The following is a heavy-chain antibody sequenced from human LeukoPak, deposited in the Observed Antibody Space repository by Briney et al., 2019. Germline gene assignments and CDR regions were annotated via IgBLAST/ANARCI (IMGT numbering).Heavy chain of an antibody. CDR2: IYTSGST. Sequence: SETLSLTCTVSGGSISSYYWSWIRQPAGKGLEWIGRIYTSGSTNYNPSLKSRVTMSVDTSKNQFSLKLSSVTAADTAVYYCAREFSSGWPGSFDYWGQGTLVTVSS. CDR3: AREFSSGWPGSFDY. D-gene: IGHD6-19*01. J-gene: IGHJ4*02. V-gene: IGHV4-4*07. CDR1: GGSISSYY.